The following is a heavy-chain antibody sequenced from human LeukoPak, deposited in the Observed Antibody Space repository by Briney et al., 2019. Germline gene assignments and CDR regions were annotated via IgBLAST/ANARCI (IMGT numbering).Heavy chain of an antibody. CDR1: GFTFSSYS. Sequence: KPGGSLRLSCAASGFTFSSYSMNRVRQAPGKGLEWVSSISSSSSYIYYADSVKGRFTISRDNAKNSLYLQMNSLRAEDTAVYYCARDHTVSWGSYRYNDYWGQGTLVTVSS. V-gene: IGHV3-21*01. D-gene: IGHD3-16*02. J-gene: IGHJ4*02. CDR3: ARDHTVSWGSYRYNDY. CDR2: ISSSSSYI.